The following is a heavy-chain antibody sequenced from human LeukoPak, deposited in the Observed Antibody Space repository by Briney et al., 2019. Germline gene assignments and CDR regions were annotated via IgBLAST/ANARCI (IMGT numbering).Heavy chain of an antibody. CDR2: ISGSGGST. D-gene: IGHD2-2*01. CDR1: GFTFSSYA. V-gene: IGHV3-23*01. J-gene: IGHJ3*01. CDR3: ARESRYCSSTNCYDAFDF. Sequence: GGSLRLSCAASGFTFSSYAMSWVRQAPGKGLEWVSAISGSGGSTYYADSVKGRFTISRDNSKNTLYLQTDSLRSEDTAVYYCARESRYCSSTNCYDAFDFWGQGTMVTVSS.